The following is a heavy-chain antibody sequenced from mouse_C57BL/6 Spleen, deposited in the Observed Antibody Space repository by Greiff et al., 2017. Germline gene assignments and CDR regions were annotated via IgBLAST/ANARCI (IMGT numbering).Heavy chain of an antibody. CDR1: GYAFSSSW. CDR2: IYPGDGDT. CDR3: AREANWDAYYAMDY. V-gene: IGHV1-82*01. D-gene: IGHD4-1*01. J-gene: IGHJ4*01. Sequence: QVQLKQSGPELVKPGASVKISCKASGYAFSSSWMNWVKQRPGKGLEWIGRIYPGDGDTNYNGKFKGKATLTADKSSSTAYMQLSSLTSEDSAVYFCAREANWDAYYAMDYWGQGTSVTVSS.